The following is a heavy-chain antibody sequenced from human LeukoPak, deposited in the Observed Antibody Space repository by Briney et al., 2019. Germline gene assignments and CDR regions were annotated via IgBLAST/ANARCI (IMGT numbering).Heavy chain of an antibody. CDR3: ARGRGPPDY. CDR1: GGSFSGYY. Sequence: PSETLSLTRAVYGGSFSGYYWSWIRQPPGKGLEWIGEINHSGSTNYNPSLKSRVTISVDTSKNQFSLKLSSVTAADTAVYYCARGRGPPDYWGQGTLVTVSS. V-gene: IGHV4-34*01. CDR2: INHSGST. J-gene: IGHJ4*02.